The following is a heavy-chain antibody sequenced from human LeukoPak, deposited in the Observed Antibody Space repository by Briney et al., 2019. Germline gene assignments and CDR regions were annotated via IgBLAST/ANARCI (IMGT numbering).Heavy chain of an antibody. Sequence: GGSLRLSCAASGFTVSSNYMSWVRQAPGKGLEWVSVIYSGGSTYYADSVKGRFTISRDNSKNTLYLQMNSLRAEDTAVYYCARGGYSSSWYRFFDYWGQGTLVTVSS. D-gene: IGHD6-13*01. CDR3: ARGGYSSSWYRFFDY. CDR2: IYSGGST. CDR1: GFTVSSNY. J-gene: IGHJ4*02. V-gene: IGHV3-53*01.